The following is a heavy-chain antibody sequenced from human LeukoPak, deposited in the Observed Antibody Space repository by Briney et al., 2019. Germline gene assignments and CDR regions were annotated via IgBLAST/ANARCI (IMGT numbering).Heavy chain of an antibody. V-gene: IGHV1-18*01. CDR1: GYTFTSYG. CDR3: AREHTIFGVVILGY. D-gene: IGHD3-3*01. Sequence: ASVKVSCKASGYTFTSYGISWVRQAPRQGLEWMGWISAYNGNTNYAQKLQGRVTMTTDTSTSTAYMELRSLRSDDTAVYYCAREHTIFGVVILGYWGQGTLVTVSS. J-gene: IGHJ4*02. CDR2: ISAYNGNT.